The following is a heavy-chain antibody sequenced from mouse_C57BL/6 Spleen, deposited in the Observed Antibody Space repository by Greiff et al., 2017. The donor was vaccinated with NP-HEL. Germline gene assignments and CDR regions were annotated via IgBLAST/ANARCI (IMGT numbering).Heavy chain of an antibody. Sequence: EVKLVESGPGLVKPSQSLSLTCSVTGYSITSGYYWNWIRQFPGNKLKWMGYISYDGSNNYNPSLKNRISITRDTSKNQFFLKLNSVTTEDTATYYCARDYPLFAYWGQGTLVTVSA. J-gene: IGHJ3*01. V-gene: IGHV3-6*01. CDR2: ISYDGSN. CDR1: GYSITSGYY. CDR3: ARDYPLFAY.